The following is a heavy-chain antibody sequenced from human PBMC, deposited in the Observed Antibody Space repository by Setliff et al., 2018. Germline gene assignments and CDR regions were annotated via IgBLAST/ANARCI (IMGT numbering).Heavy chain of an antibody. CDR2: MCTSGST. Sequence: SETLSLTCTVSGGSISSGNHYWSWIRQPAGKGLEWIGRMCTSGSTDYNPSLNSRVTISINTSKNQFSLNLSSVTAADTAVYYCARDSLTTLRRRSFDIWGQGTMVTVSS. CDR3: ARDSLTTLRRRSFDI. CDR1: GGSISSGNHY. V-gene: IGHV4-61*02. D-gene: IGHD1-1*01. J-gene: IGHJ3*02.